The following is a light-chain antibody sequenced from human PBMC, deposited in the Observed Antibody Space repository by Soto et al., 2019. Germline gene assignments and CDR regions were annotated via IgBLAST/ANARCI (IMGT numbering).Light chain of an antibody. CDR2: GAS. CDR3: QHYNSYSEA. Sequence: TQSPSILPASTGARVTVTCRASQSISVSLAWYQQTPGKAPKLLIYGASTLKSGVPSRFSGSGSGTEFTLTISSLQPDDFATYYCQHYNSYSEAFGQGTKVDIK. CDR1: QSISVS. J-gene: IGKJ1*01. V-gene: IGKV1-5*01.